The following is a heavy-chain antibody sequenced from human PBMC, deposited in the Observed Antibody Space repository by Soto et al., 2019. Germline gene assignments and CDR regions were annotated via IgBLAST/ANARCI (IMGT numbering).Heavy chain of an antibody. CDR3: AKEPAAGLHYFDP. CDR1: GFTFSSYA. Sequence: PGGSLRLSCAASGFTFSSYAMSWVRQAPGKGLEWVSVVTGSGDNTYYADFVKGRFTISRDNSKNTLYLQMNTLRAEDTAIYYCAKEPAAGLHYFDPWGQGTLVTVSS. D-gene: IGHD6-13*01. J-gene: IGHJ5*02. CDR2: VTGSGDNT. V-gene: IGHV3-23*01.